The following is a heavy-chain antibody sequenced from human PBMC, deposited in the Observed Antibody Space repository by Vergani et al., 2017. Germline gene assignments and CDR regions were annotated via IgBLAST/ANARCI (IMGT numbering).Heavy chain of an antibody. D-gene: IGHD2-8*02. CDR2: IGSSGPYI. Sequence: EVQLVESGGGLVKPGGSLRLSCAASGFTFSDFSMSWVRQAPGKGLEWVAFIGSSGPYINYADSVKGRFIISRDNTNNSLFLQLRSLRAEDAAVYYCARDCTSDGCPDNYGMDVWGQGATVTVSS. CDR1: GFTFSDFS. CDR3: ARDCTSDGCPDNYGMDV. V-gene: IGHV3-21*06. J-gene: IGHJ6*02.